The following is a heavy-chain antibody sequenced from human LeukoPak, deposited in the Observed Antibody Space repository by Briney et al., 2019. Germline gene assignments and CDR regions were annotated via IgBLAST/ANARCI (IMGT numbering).Heavy chain of an antibody. CDR1: DGSISSSAYY. J-gene: IGHJ1*01. CDR3: ARRGYYGGYFHH. D-gene: IGHD3-10*01. Sequence: PSETLSLTCTVSDGSISSSAYYWGWIRQPPGKGLEWIGNIYYTGSTYYNPSLKSRVTISVDTAKNQFYLKLSSVTAADTAVYFCARRGYYGGYFHHWGQGTLVTVSS. CDR2: IYYTGST. V-gene: IGHV4-39*01.